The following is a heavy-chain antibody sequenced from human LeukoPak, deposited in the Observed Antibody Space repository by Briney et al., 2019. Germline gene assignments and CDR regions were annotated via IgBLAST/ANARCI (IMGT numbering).Heavy chain of an antibody. V-gene: IGHV4-59*01. CDR1: GGSISPYY. D-gene: IGHD7-27*01. CDR3: ARATSTGDFYFDS. Sequence: SETLSLTCTVSGGSISPYYWSWLRQPPGKRLEWIGYIYYSGSTNYNPSLKSRVTMSVDTSKNQFSLKVNSVTAADTAVYYCARATSTGDFYFDSWGQGTLVTVSS. J-gene: IGHJ4*02. CDR2: IYYSGST.